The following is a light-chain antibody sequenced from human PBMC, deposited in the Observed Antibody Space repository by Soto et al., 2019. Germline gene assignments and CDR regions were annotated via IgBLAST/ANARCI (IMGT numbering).Light chain of an antibody. CDR2: EDN. CDR1: SGSIASNY. Sequence: NFMLTQPHSVSESPGKTVTISCTGSSGSIASNYVQWYQQRPGSAPTTVIYEDNQRPSGVPDRFSGSIDSSSNSASLTISGLKTEDEADDYCQSYESSNHSYVFGTGTKLTVL. J-gene: IGLJ1*01. V-gene: IGLV6-57*02. CDR3: QSYESSNHSYV.